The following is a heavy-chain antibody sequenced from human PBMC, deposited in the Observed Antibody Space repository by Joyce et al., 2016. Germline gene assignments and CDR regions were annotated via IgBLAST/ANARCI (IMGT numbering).Heavy chain of an antibody. CDR3: ARSTSRAFDI. Sequence: GKGLEWVANIKEDGTDKNYVGSVKGRFTISRYNANNSLYLQMNSLRAEDTAVYYCARSTSRAFDIWGQGTMVTVSS. J-gene: IGHJ3*02. V-gene: IGHV3-7*05. CDR2: IKEDGTDK.